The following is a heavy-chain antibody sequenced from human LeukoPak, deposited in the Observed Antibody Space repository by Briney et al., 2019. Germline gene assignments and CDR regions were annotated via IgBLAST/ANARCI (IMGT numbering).Heavy chain of an antibody. CDR3: TTDSPYYYDSSGYRLYFDY. CDR2: IKSKTDGGTT. Sequence: GGSLRLSCAASGFTFSNAWMSWVRQAPGKGLDWVGRIKSKTDGGTTDYAAPVKGRFTISRDDSKNTLYLQMNSLKTEDTAVYYCTTDSPYYYDSSGYRLYFDYWGQGTLVTVSS. D-gene: IGHD3-22*01. J-gene: IGHJ4*02. CDR1: GFTFSNAW. V-gene: IGHV3-15*01.